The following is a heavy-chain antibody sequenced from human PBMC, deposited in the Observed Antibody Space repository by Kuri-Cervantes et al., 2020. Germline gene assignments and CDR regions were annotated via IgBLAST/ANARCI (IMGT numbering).Heavy chain of an antibody. Sequence: ASVKVSCKASGGTFSSYTISWVRQAPGQGLEWMGIINPSGGSTSYAQKFQGRVTMTRDTSTSTVYMELSSLRSEDTAVYYCARDLGRRSTMVRGVIIGFDPWGQGTLVTVSS. CDR3: ARDLGRRSTMVRGVIIGFDP. D-gene: IGHD3-10*01. J-gene: IGHJ5*02. CDR1: GGTFSSYT. CDR2: INPSGGST. V-gene: IGHV1-46*01.